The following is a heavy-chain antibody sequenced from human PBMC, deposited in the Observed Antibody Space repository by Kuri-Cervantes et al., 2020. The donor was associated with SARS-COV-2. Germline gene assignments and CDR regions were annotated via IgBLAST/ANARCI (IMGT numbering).Heavy chain of an antibody. CDR2: IYTSGST. J-gene: IGHJ5*02. V-gene: IGHV4-61*09. Sequence: SETLSFTCTVSGGSISSGSYYWSWIRQPAGKGLEWIGYIYTSGSTNYNPSLKSRVTISVDTSKNQFSLKLSSVTAADTAVYYCAGTEILLGNWFDPWGQGTLVTVSS. CDR1: GGSISSGSYY. D-gene: IGHD7-27*01. CDR3: AGTEILLGNWFDP.